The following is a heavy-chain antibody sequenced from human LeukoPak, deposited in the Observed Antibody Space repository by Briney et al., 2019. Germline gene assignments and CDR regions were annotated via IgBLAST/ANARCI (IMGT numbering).Heavy chain of an antibody. CDR1: GFTFSGYSM. Sequence: PGGSLRLSCAASGFTFSGYSMNWVRQPPGKGLEWIGEIYHSGSTNYNPSLKSRVTISVDKSKNQFSLKLSSVTAADTAVYYCAREGVDSSSWYGGYYMDVWGKGTTVTVSS. CDR3: AREGVDSSSWYGGYYMDV. J-gene: IGHJ6*03. CDR2: IYHSGST. D-gene: IGHD6-13*01. V-gene: IGHV4-4*02.